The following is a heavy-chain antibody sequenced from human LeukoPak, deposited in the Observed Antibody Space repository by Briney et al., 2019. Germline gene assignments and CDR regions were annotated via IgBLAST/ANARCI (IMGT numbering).Heavy chain of an antibody. CDR3: ARGAWCSGGSCYSELNYYYYMDV. V-gene: IGHV1-69*05. CDR2: IIPIFGTA. D-gene: IGHD2-15*01. CDR1: GGTFSSYA. J-gene: IGHJ6*03. Sequence: PVKVSCKASGGTFSSYAISWVRQAPGQGLEWMGGIIPIFGTANYAQRFQGRVTITTDESTSTAYMELSSLRSEDTAVYYCARGAWCSGGSCYSELNYYYYMDVWGKGTTVTVSS.